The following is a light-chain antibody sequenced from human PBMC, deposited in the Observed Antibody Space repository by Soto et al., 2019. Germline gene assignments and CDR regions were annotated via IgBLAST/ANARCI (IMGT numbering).Light chain of an antibody. V-gene: IGKV3-15*01. J-gene: IGKJ1*01. CDR3: QQYET. Sequence: EIVLSHSPATLSGSTGERATLSCRASQSVSSNLAWYQQKPGQAPRLLIYGASTRATGIPARFSGSGSGTEFTLTISSLQSEDVAVYYCQQYETFGQGTKVDIK. CDR2: GAS. CDR1: QSVSSN.